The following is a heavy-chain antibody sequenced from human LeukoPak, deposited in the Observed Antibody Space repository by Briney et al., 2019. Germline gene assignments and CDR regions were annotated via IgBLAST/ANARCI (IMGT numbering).Heavy chain of an antibody. Sequence: SETLSLTCTVSGGSISSSSYYWGWIRQPPGTGLEWIGSIYYSGSTYYNPSLKSRVTISVDTSKNQFSLKLSSVTAADTAVYYCATPYSGGYHGLDIWGQGTMVTVSS. D-gene: IGHD1-26*01. CDR2: IYYSGST. V-gene: IGHV4-39*01. CDR3: ATPYSGGYHGLDI. CDR1: GGSISSSSYY. J-gene: IGHJ3*02.